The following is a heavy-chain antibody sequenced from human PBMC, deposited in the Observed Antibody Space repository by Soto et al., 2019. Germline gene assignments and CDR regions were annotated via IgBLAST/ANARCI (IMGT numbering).Heavy chain of an antibody. D-gene: IGHD2-2*01. CDR1: GFTFSSHW. Sequence: EVQLVESGGGLVQPGGSLRLSCAASGFTFSSHWMNWVRQAPGKGLVWVSRISGDGRTTSHADSVKGRFTISRDNPMNTLYLQRNSLRAEDTAVYYCARGVPNCSSSSCYFDFWGQGILVTVSS. V-gene: IGHV3-74*01. CDR2: ISGDGRTT. J-gene: IGHJ4*02. CDR3: ARGVPNCSSSSCYFDF.